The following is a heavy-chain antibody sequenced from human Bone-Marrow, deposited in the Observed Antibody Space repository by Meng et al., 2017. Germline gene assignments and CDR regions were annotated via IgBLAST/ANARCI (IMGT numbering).Heavy chain of an antibody. CDR1: GFSVTSSGVA. CDR2: IYWHDDK. CDR3: GHMSSTVTTGYFNY. J-gene: IGHJ4*02. Sequence: QIPLKAFGPTLVKPTQTLTLTCTFSGFSVTSSGVAVGWFRLPPGKALEWLALIYWHDDKRYSPSLGGRLTLTRDTSKHQVVLTVTDVDPADTATYYCGHMSSTVTTGYFNYWGQGLVVTVPS. D-gene: IGHD4-17*01. V-gene: IGHV2-5*01.